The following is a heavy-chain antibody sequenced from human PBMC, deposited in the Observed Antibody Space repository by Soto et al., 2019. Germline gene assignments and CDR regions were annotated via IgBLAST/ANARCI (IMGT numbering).Heavy chain of an antibody. J-gene: IGHJ4*02. CDR3: ARDGGRWLQFADYVDY. D-gene: IGHD5-12*01. V-gene: IGHV1-18*01. CDR1: GYTFTSYG. CDR2: ISAYNGNT. Sequence: QVQLVQSGAEVKKPGASVKVSCKASGYTFTSYGISWVRQAPGQGLEWMGWISAYNGNTNYAQKLQGRVTMTTDTSTSTGYMELRSLRSDDTAVYYCARDGGRWLQFADYVDYWGQGTLVTVSS.